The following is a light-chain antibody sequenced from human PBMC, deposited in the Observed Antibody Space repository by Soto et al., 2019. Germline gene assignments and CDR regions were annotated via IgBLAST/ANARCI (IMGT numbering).Light chain of an antibody. J-gene: IGLJ3*02. V-gene: IGLV2-14*03. CDR2: DVS. Sequence: QSALTQSASVSGSPGQSITISCTGTNSDIGAYDYVSWYQQHPGKAPKLLIYDVSKRPSGLSNRFSGSKSGNTASLTISGLLTEDEADYYCSSFTGSTTSVFGGGTQLTVL. CDR3: SSFTGSTTSV. CDR1: NSDIGAYDY.